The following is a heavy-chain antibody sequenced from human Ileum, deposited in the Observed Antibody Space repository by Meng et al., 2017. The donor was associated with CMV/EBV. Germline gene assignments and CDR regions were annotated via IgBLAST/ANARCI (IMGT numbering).Heavy chain of an antibody. D-gene: IGHD5-24*01. J-gene: IGHJ1*01. CDR3: AHTAGWLSFH. Sequence: QITLKDSVPTLVKPTQTLTLTCNFSGFSLSDADVGVAWIRQPPGKPLEWLALLYWTGDNHYSPSLKSRLTISKDTSKNQVFLSMTNMDPLDTGTYYCAHTAGWLSFHWGPGALVTVSS. CDR2: LYWTGDN. V-gene: IGHV2-5*01. CDR1: GFSLSDADVG.